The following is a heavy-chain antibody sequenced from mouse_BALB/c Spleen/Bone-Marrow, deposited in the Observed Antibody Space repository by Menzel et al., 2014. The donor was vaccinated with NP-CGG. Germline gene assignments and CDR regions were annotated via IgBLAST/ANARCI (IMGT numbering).Heavy chain of an antibody. CDR1: GYTFTSYW. D-gene: IGHD2-10*02. Sequence: QVQLQQSGAELAKPGASVQLSCKASGYTFTSYWMHWVKQRPGQGLEWIGYINPITGYIEYNQKFKDKATLTADRSSSTAYMQLSSLTSGDSAVYYCARSKYGNYVGFDYWGQGTTLTVSS. CDR3: ARSKYGNYVGFDY. J-gene: IGHJ2*01. CDR2: INPITGYI. V-gene: IGHV1-7*01.